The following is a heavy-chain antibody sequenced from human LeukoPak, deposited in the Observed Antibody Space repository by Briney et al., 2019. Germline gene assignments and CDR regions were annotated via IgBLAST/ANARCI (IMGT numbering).Heavy chain of an antibody. D-gene: IGHD1-26*01. CDR2: INHRGNT. CDR3: ARIPESVGINYFDS. V-gene: IGHV4-34*01. J-gene: IGHJ4*02. CDR1: GGSFSGNF. Sequence: PSETLSLTCAVYGGSFSGNFWSWVRQPPGKGLQWIGEINHRGNTNYNPALKSRVTISVDTSKNQFSLMLSSVTAADPAVYYCARIPESVGINYFDSWGQGTLVTVSS.